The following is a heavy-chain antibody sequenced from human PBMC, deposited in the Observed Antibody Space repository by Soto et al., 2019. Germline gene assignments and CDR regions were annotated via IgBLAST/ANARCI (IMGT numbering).Heavy chain of an antibody. CDR2: INHSGST. D-gene: IGHD3-9*01. V-gene: IGHV4-34*01. CDR1: GGSFSGYY. J-gene: IGHJ4*02. Sequence: PSETLSLTCAVYGGSFSGYYWSWIRQPPGKGLEWIGEINHSGSTNYNPSLKSRVTISVDTSKNQFSLKLSSVTAADTAVYYCARLYYDILTGYLPWGQGTLVTVSS. CDR3: ARLYYDILTGYLP.